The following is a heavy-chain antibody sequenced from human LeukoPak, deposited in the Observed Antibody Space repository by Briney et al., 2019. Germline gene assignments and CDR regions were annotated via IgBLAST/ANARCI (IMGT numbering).Heavy chain of an antibody. J-gene: IGHJ3*02. D-gene: IGHD3-22*01. CDR1: GGSISSYY. CDR2: IYYSGST. Sequence: SEALSLTCTVSGGSISSYYWSWIRQPPGKGLEWIGYIYYSGSTNYNPSLKSRVTISVDTSKNQFSLKLTSVTAADTAVYYCARGLTYYFDSSGYYVTDAFDIWGQGTMVTVSS. CDR3: ARGLTYYFDSSGYYVTDAFDI. V-gene: IGHV4-59*01.